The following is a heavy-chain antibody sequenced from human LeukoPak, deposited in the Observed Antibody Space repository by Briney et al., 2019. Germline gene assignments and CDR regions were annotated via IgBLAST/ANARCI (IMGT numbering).Heavy chain of an antibody. D-gene: IGHD3-22*01. CDR3: AKDLWVSYDSSGYYSFFPDY. CDR2: ISYDGSNK. V-gene: IGHV3-30*18. J-gene: IGHJ4*02. Sequence: GGSLRLSCAASGFTFSDCALSWVRQAPGKGLEWVAVISYDGSNKYYADSVKGRFTISRDNSKNTLYLQMNSLRAEDTAVYYCAKDLWVSYDSSGYYSFFPDYWGQGTLVTVSS. CDR1: GFTFSDCA.